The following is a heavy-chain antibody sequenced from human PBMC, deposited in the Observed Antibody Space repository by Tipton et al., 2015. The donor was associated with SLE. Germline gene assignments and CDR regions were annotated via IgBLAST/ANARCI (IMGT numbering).Heavy chain of an antibody. CDR3: AREAAGGWFQH. D-gene: IGHD6-13*01. V-gene: IGHV3-23*01. J-gene: IGHJ1*01. CDR1: GFTFSGYT. Sequence: SLRLSCAASGFTFSGYTMSWVRQAPGKGLEWVSVIVGSDSSTHYADSVKGRFSISRDNAKNSLYLQMNSLRAEDTAVYYCAREAAGGWFQHWGQGTLVTVSS. CDR2: IVGSDSST.